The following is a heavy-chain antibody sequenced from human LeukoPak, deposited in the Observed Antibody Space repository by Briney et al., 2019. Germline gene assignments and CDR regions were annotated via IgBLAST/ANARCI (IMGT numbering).Heavy chain of an antibody. V-gene: IGHV3-30*03. J-gene: IGHJ6*03. Sequence: GGSLRLSCAGSGFALKSYSLSWVRQAPGKGLEWVALISYDGTNKYYADSVKGRFTISRDNSKNTLFLQMNSLRAEATAVYYCARDSVAARPGYYYYMDVWGKGTTVTVSS. CDR3: ARDSVAARPGYYYYMDV. D-gene: IGHD6-6*01. CDR2: ISYDGTNK. CDR1: GFALKSYS.